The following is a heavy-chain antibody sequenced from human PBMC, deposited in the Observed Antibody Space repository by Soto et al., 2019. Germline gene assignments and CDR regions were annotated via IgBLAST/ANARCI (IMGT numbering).Heavy chain of an antibody. V-gene: IGHV4-39*01. Sequence: QLQLQESGPGLVKPSETLSLTCTVSGGSISSSSYYWGWIRQPPGKGLEWIGSIYYSGSTYYNPSLKSRVTISVDTSKNQFSLKLSSVTAADTAVYYCARRIGPGYCSSTSCYRAIWFDPWGQGTLVTVSS. CDR3: ARRIGPGYCSSTSCYRAIWFDP. CDR1: GGSISSSSYY. J-gene: IGHJ5*02. CDR2: IYYSGST. D-gene: IGHD2-2*02.